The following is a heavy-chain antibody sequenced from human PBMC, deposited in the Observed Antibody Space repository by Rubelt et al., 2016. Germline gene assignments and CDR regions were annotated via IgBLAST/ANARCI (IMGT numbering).Heavy chain of an antibody. Sequence: QVQLVQSGAEVKKPGASVKVSCKASGYTFTSYGISWVRQAPGHGLEWMGWISAYTGNTNYAQKLQGRVTMTTDTSTSTAYMELRSLRSDDTAVYYCARVMITFGGVIEVGWFDPWGQGTLVTVSS. CDR1: GYTFTSYG. D-gene: IGHD3-16*02. J-gene: IGHJ5*02. CDR3: ARVMITFGGVIEVGWFDP. V-gene: IGHV1-18*01. CDR2: ISAYTGNT.